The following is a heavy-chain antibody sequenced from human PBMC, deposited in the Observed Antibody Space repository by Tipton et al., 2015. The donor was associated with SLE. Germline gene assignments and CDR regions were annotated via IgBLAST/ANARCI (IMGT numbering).Heavy chain of an antibody. CDR2: LSWNSGNI. J-gene: IGHJ4*02. CDR1: GFNFDDYA. Sequence: SLRLSCAASGFNFDDYAMHWVRQTPEKGLEWVSGLSWNSGNIDYADSVKGRLTISRDNAKSSLYLQMNSLRVEDTALYYCAKDIYRYTSSWWDYWGQGTQVTASS. V-gene: IGHV3-9*01. D-gene: IGHD6-13*01. CDR3: AKDIYRYTSSWWDY.